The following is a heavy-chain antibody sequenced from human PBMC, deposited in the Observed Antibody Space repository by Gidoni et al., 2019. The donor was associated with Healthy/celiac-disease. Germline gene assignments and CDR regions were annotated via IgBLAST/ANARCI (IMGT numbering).Heavy chain of an antibody. CDR2: SNHSGST. D-gene: IGHD6-6*01. J-gene: IGHJ4*02. Sequence: QVQLQQWGAGLLKPSETLSLTCAVYGGSFSGYYWSWIRQPPGKGLEWIVESNHSGSTNYNPSLKSRVTISVDTSKNQFSLKLSSVTAADTAVYYCARDSSSRTIDYWGQGTLVTVSS. CDR1: GGSFSGYY. V-gene: IGHV4-34*01. CDR3: ARDSSSRTIDY.